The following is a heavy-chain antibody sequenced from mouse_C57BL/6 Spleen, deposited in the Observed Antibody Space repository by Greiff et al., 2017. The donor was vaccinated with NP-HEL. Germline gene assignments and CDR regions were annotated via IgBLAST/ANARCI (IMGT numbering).Heavy chain of an antibody. CDR3: ARSYYGSIWYFDV. J-gene: IGHJ1*03. CDR1: GYTFTSYT. V-gene: IGHV1-4*01. Sequence: VQLQQSGAELARPGASVKMSCKASGYTFTSYTMHWVKQRPGQGLEWIGYINPSSGYTKYNQKFKDKATLTADKSSSTAYMQLSSLTSEDSAVYYCARSYYGSIWYFDVWGTGTTGTVSS. CDR2: INPSSGYT. D-gene: IGHD1-1*01.